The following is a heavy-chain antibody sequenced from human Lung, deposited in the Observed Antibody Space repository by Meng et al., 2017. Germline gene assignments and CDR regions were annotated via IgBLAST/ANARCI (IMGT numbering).Heavy chain of an antibody. CDR2: ISSSGRTP. CDR3: ARKMYSGGWHVEDC. J-gene: IGHJ4*02. V-gene: IGHV3-11*01. CDR1: GFTFSDYY. Sequence: QVQLVESGGGLVKPGGSLRLACAGSGFTFSDYYMSWIRQAPGKGLEWVSYISSSGRTPYYADSVKGRFTISRDNVKNSLYLQMNSLGDEDTAVYYCARKMYSGGWHVEDCWGQGTLVTVSS. D-gene: IGHD1-26*01.